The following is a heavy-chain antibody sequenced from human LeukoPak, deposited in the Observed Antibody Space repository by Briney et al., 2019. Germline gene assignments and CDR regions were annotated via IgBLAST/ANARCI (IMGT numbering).Heavy chain of an antibody. D-gene: IGHD3-9*01. CDR1: GYTFITYD. CDR3: ARGDWVPEY. J-gene: IGHJ4*02. CDR2: MNPNSGNT. Sequence: ASVKVSCKASGYTFITYDFNWVRQATGQGLEWMGWMNPNSGNTGYAQKFQGRVTMTRNTSIGTAYMELSSLRSEDTAVYYCARGDWVPEYWGQGTLVTVSS. V-gene: IGHV1-8*01.